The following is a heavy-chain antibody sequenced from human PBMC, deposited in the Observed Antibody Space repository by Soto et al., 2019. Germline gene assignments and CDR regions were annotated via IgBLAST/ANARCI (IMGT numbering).Heavy chain of an antibody. CDR1: GGTFSSYA. Sequence: SVKVSCKASGGTFSSYAISWVGQAPGQGLEWMGGIIPIFGTANYAQKFQGRVTITADESTSTAYMELSSLRSEDTAVYYCARDTFEYSSSSDPYNWFDPWGQGTLVTVSS. D-gene: IGHD6-6*01. V-gene: IGHV1-69*13. CDR3: ARDTFEYSSSSDPYNWFDP. J-gene: IGHJ5*02. CDR2: IIPIFGTA.